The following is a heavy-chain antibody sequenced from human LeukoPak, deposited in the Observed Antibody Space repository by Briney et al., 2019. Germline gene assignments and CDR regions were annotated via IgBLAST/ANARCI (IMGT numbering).Heavy chain of an antibody. CDR3: ARVREGCGGDCISYYYYYAMDV. V-gene: IGHV3-48*03. CDR2: IRSSGGPI. D-gene: IGHD2-21*02. J-gene: IGHJ6*02. Sequence: GGSLRLSCTASEFTFSSYETNWVRQAPGEGMGWVSYIRSSGGPIHYADSVKGRFTISRDNAWNPLYLQMNSLRAEDTAVYYCARVREGCGGDCISYYYYYAMDVWGQGTTVTVSS. CDR1: EFTFSSYE.